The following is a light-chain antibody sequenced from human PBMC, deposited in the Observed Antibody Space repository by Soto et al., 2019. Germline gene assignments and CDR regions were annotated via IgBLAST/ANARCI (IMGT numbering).Light chain of an antibody. Sequence: EIVLTQSPGTLSLSPGERATLSCRASQSVSTNYLAWYQQKPGRAPRLLIYGASSRVTGIPGRFSGSGSGTDCTLTISRLEPEDFAVYYCQQYGSSPWISFGQGTRLEIK. CDR1: QSVSTNY. CDR2: GAS. V-gene: IGKV3-20*01. J-gene: IGKJ5*01. CDR3: QQYGSSPWIS.